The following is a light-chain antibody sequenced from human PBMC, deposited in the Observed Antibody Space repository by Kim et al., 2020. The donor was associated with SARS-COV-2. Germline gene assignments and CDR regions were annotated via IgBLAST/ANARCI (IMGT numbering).Light chain of an antibody. CDR1: SSNIGSNT. V-gene: IGLV1-44*01. J-gene: IGLJ3*02. CDR2: SDN. CDR3: ATWDDSLDGWV. Sequence: VLTQPPSASGTPGQRVTISCSGGSSNIGSNTVNWYQQLPGTAPKLLFYSDNQRPSGVPDRFSDSKSGTSASLVISGLQSEDEADYYCATWDDSLDGWV.